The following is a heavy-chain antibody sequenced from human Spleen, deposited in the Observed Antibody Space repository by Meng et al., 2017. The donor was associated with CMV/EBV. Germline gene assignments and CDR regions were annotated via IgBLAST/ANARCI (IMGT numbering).Heavy chain of an antibody. CDR2: IYYSGST. CDR1: GGSFSSSSYY. Sequence: SGGSFSSSSYYWGWIRQPPGKGLEWIGSIYYSGSTYYHPSLKSRVTISVDTSKNQFSLKLSSVTAADTAVYYCARDTPYGAAQDYWGQGTLVTVSS. J-gene: IGHJ4*02. V-gene: IGHV4-39*07. CDR3: ARDTPYGAAQDY. D-gene: IGHD6-6*01.